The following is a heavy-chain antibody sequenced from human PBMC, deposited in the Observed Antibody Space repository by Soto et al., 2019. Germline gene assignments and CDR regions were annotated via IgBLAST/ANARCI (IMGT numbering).Heavy chain of an antibody. J-gene: IGHJ5*02. CDR1: GFALTSND. CDR3: ARRLEGYGDYQYNWFDH. D-gene: IGHD4-17*01. Sequence: GTSVEVTSKASGFALTSNDLNWVRQANEQGLEWMGWMNPNSGNTGYAQKFQGRVTMTRNTSISTAYMELSSLRSEDTAVYYCARRLEGYGDYQYNWFDHWGQGSLVTVSS. CDR2: MNPNSGNT. V-gene: IGHV1-8*01.